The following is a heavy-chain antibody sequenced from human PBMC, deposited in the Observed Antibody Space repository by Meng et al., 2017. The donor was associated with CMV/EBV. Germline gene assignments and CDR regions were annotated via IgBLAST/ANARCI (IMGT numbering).Heavy chain of an antibody. CDR1: GGAFSGYY. Sequence: QWGRGLLKPSETLAPTCAVHGGAFSGYYWSWLPQPPGKGLEWIGESNHSGSTNYNPSLKSRVTISVDTSKNQFSLKLSSVTAADTAVYYCARGSRRLPRVNWFDPWGQGTLVTVSS. D-gene: IGHD3-10*01. V-gene: IGHV4-34*01. CDR3: ARGSRRLPRVNWFDP. CDR2: SNHSGST. J-gene: IGHJ5*02.